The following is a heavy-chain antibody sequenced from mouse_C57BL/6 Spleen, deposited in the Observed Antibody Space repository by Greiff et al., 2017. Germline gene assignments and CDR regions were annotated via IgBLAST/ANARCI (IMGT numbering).Heavy chain of an antibody. CDR3: ARSSGEGLFDY. V-gene: IGHV1-69*01. Sequence: QVQLQQPGAELVMPGASVKLSCKASGYTFTSYWMHWVKQRPGQGLEWIGEIDPSDSYTNYNQKFKGKSTLTVDKSSSTAYMQLSSLTSEDSAVYYCARSSGEGLFDYWGQGTTRTVSS. D-gene: IGHD2-13*01. CDR1: GYTFTSYW. CDR2: IDPSDSYT. J-gene: IGHJ2*01.